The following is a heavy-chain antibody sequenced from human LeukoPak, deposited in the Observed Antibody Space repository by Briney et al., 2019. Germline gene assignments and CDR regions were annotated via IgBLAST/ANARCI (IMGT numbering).Heavy chain of an antibody. D-gene: IGHD2-21*02. J-gene: IGHJ4*02. CDR2: INPNSGGT. CDR3: ARDESAAYCGGDCYSPLDY. V-gene: IGHV1-2*02. Sequence: ASVKVSCKASGYTFTSYNMHWVRQAPGQGLEWMGIINPNSGGTNYAQKFQGRVTMTRDTSISTAYMELSRLRSDDTAVYYCARDESAAYCGGDCYSPLDYWGQGTLVTVSS. CDR1: GYTFTSYN.